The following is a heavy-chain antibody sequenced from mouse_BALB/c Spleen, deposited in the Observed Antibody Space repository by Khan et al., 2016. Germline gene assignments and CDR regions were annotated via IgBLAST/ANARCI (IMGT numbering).Heavy chain of an antibody. CDR1: GYTFTNYG. J-gene: IGHJ4*01. CDR3: ARQYYSNHAMDY. D-gene: IGHD2-5*01. V-gene: IGHV9-1*02. CDR2: INTYTGEP. Sequence: QIQLVQSGPELKKPGETVKISCKASGYTFTNYGMNWVKQAPGKGLKWMGWINTYTGEPTYADDFKGRFAFSLETSASTVYLQINNLKNEDMATYFCARQYYSNHAMDYWSQGTSVTVSS.